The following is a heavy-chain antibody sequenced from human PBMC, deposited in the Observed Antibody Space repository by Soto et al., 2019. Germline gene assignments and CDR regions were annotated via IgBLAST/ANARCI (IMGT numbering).Heavy chain of an antibody. D-gene: IGHD2-2*01. Sequence: SETLSLTCTVSGGSISSYYWSWIRQPPGKGLEWIGYIYYSGSTNYNPSLKSRVTISVDTPKNQFSLKLSSVTAADTAVYYCARTPKDCSSTSCYYLDYWGQGTLVTVSS. CDR3: ARTPKDCSSTSCYYLDY. CDR2: IYYSGST. CDR1: GGSISSYY. V-gene: IGHV4-59*08. J-gene: IGHJ4*02.